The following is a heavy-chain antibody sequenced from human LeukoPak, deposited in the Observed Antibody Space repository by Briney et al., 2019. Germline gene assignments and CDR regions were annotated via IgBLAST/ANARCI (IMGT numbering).Heavy chain of an antibody. D-gene: IGHD3-10*01. CDR2: LKQDGSEK. CDR3: ARDDGFYSGSGIYQNHFDH. J-gene: IGHJ4*02. CDR1: GFTFSAYW. V-gene: IGHV3-7*01. Sequence: GGSLRLSCAASGFTFSAYWMSWVRQAPGKGLEWVANLKQDGSEKYYMDSVKGRFTISRDNAKNSLYLQMNSLRAEDTAVYYCARDDGFYSGSGIYQNHFDHWGQGILVTVSP.